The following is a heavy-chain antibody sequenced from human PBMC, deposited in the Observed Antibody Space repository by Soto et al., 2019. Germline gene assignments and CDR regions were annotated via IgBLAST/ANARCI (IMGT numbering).Heavy chain of an antibody. CDR1: GFTFSSYA. J-gene: IGHJ4*02. CDR2: ISGSGGST. Sequence: EVQLLESGGGLVQPGGSLRLSCAASGFTFSSYAMSWVRQAPGKGLEWVSAISGSGGSTYYADSVKGRFTISRDNSMSVVDLQMNSLRAEDTSVYYCAKDRPTNYDLWSGYWFASRPCDYWGQGTLVTVS. CDR3: AKDRPTNYDLWSGYWFASRPCDY. D-gene: IGHD3-3*01. V-gene: IGHV3-23*01.